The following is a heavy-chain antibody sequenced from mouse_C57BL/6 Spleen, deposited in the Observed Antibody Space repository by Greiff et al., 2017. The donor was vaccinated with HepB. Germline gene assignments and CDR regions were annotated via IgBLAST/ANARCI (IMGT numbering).Heavy chain of an antibody. D-gene: IGHD1-1*01. Sequence: EVNVVESGGGLVQSGRSLRLSCATSGFTFSDFYMEWVRQAPGKGLEWIAASRNKANDYTTEYSASVKGRFIVSRDTSQSILYLQMNALRAEDTAIYYCARDANYYGSPMDYWGQGTSVTVSS. CDR2: SRNKANDYTT. CDR3: ARDANYYGSPMDY. CDR1: GFTFSDFY. V-gene: IGHV7-1*01. J-gene: IGHJ4*01.